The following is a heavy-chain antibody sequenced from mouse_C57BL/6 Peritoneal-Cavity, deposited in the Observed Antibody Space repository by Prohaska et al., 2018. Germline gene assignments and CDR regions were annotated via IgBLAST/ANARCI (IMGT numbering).Heavy chain of an antibody. V-gene: IGHV5-17*01. CDR3: ARVHGSAWFAY. CDR1: GFTFSDYG. D-gene: IGHD2-2*01. Sequence: EVQLVESGGGLVKPGGSLKLSCAASGFTFSDYGMHWVRQAPERGLEWVAYISSGISTIYYADTVKGRFTISRDNAKNTLFLQMTRRRSEDTAMYYCARVHGSAWFAYWGQGTLVTVSA. CDR2: ISSGISTI. J-gene: IGHJ3*01.